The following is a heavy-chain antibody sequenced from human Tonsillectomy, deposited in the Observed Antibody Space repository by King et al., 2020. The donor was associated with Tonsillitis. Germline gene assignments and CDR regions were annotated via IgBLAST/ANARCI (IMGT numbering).Heavy chain of an antibody. J-gene: IGHJ3*02. CDR2: IRGRGGTT. CDR1: GFTFSSYA. V-gene: IGHV3-23*04. Sequence: VQLVESGGGLVQPGGSLRLSCAASGFTFSSYAMSWVRQAPGKGLEWVSAIRGRGGTTYDADSVKGRFTSSRENSKNTLYLQMNSLRAEDTAVYYCAKREGAFDIWGQGTMVTVSS. CDR3: AKREGAFDI.